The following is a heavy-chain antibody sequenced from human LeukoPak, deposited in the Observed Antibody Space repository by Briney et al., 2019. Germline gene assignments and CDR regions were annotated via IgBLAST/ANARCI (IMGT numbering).Heavy chain of an antibody. CDR2: IYSGGST. J-gene: IGHJ4*02. V-gene: IGHV3-66*01. CDR1: GFTVSSNY. Sequence: GGSLRLSCAASGFTVSSNYMSWVRQAPGKGLEWVSVIYSGGSTYYADSVKGRFTISRDNSKSTLYLQMNSLRAEDTAVYYCARDGLVVADTSGDYWGQGTLVTVSS. D-gene: IGHD6-19*01. CDR3: ARDGLVVADTSGDY.